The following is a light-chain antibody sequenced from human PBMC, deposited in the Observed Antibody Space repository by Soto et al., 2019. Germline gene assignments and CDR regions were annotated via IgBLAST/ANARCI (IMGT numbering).Light chain of an antibody. CDR2: DTS. Sequence: EIVLTQSPATLSLSPVERATLSCRASQSVNKYLAWHQQKPGQAPRLLIYDTSDRASGIPARFSGSGSGTDFTLTISSLENEDFAVYYCQQRSNWFLTFGGGTKVDIK. CDR3: QQRSNWFLT. CDR1: QSVNKY. J-gene: IGKJ4*01. V-gene: IGKV3-11*01.